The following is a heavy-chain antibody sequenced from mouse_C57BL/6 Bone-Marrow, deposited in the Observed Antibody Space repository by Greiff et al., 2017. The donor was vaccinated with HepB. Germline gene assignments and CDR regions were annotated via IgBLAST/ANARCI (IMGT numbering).Heavy chain of an antibody. CDR2: IYPGSGST. CDR1: GYTFTSYW. V-gene: IGHV1-55*01. J-gene: IGHJ4*01. Sequence: VQLQQPGAELVKPGASVKMSCKASGYTFTSYWITWVKQRPGQGLEWIGDIYPGSGSTNYNEKFKSKATLTVDTSSSTAYMQLSSLTSEDSAVYYWARLVLLRSYYYAMDYWGQGTSVTVSS. CDR3: ARLVLLRSYYYAMDY. D-gene: IGHD1-1*01.